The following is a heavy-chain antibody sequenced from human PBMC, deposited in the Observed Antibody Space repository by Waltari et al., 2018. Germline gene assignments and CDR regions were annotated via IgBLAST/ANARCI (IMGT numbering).Heavy chain of an antibody. V-gene: IGHV4-39*07. J-gene: IGHJ4*02. CDR2: IYYSGST. CDR3: ARAGTGSSDPFDY. D-gene: IGHD6-6*01. CDR1: GGSISSSSYY. Sequence: QLQLQESGPGLVKPSETLSLTCTVSGGSISSSSYYWGWFRQPPGKGLEWIGSIYYSGSTYYNPSLKSRVTISVDTSKNQFSLKLSSVTAADTAVYYCARAGTGSSDPFDYWGQGTLVTVSS.